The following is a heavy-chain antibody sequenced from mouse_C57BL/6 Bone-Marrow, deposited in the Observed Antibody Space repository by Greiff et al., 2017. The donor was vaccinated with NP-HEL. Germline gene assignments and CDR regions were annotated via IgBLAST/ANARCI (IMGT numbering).Heavy chain of an antibody. CDR3: AREGRWLRRGYWYFDF. CDR2: INPSNGGT. CDR1: GYTFTSYW. Sequence: VQLQQPGTELVKPGTSVKLSCKSSGYTFTSYWMHWVKQRPGQGLEWIGNINPSNGGTNYNEKFKSKATLTVDKSSSPAYMQLSSLTSDDSAVYYCAREGRWLRRGYWYFDFWDTGTTVTVSS. J-gene: IGHJ1*03. D-gene: IGHD2-2*01. V-gene: IGHV1-53*01.